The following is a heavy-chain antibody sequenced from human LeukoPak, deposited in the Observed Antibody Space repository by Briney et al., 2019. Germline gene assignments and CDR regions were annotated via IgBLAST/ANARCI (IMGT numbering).Heavy chain of an antibody. CDR1: GGSVSSGDYY. Sequence: SQTLSLTCTVSGGSVSSGDYYWSWIRQPPGKGLEWIGYIYYSGSTYYNPSLKSRVTISVDTSKNQFSLKVSSVTAADTAVYYCVSYQGGTTFDIWGQGTMVTVSS. CDR2: IYYSGST. CDR3: VSYQGGTTFDI. J-gene: IGHJ3*02. V-gene: IGHV4-30-4*01. D-gene: IGHD1-26*01.